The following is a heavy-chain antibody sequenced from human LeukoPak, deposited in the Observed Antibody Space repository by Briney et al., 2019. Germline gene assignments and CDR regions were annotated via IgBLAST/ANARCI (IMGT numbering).Heavy chain of an antibody. CDR3: AKDLYFAAAGTL. V-gene: IGHV3-23*01. CDR2: ISGSGGST. D-gene: IGHD6-13*01. CDR1: GFTFSSYA. J-gene: IGHJ4*02. Sequence: GGSLRLSCAASGFTFSSYAMSWVRQAPGKGLEWVSAISGSGGSTYYADSEKGRFTISRDNSKNTPYLQMNSLRAEDTAVYYCAKDLYFAAAGTLWGQGTLVTVSS.